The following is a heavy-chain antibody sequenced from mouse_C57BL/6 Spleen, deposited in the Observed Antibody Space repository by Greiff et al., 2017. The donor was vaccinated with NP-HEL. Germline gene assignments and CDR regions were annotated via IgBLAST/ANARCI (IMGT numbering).Heavy chain of an antibody. CDR1: GYTFTSYW. D-gene: IGHD2-12*01. J-gene: IGHJ4*01. V-gene: IGHV1-59*01. CDR3: ARMDLGTDGDDVPDY. Sequence: QVHVKQSGAELVRPGTSVKLSCKASGYTFTSYWMHWVKQRPGQGLEWIGVIDPSDSYTNYNQKFKGKATLTVDTSSSTAYMQLSSLTSEDSAVYYCARMDLGTDGDDVPDYWGQGTSVTVSS. CDR2: IDPSDSYT.